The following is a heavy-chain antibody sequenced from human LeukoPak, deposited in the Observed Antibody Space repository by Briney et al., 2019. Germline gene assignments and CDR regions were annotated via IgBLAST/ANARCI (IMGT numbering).Heavy chain of an antibody. Sequence: GGSLRLSCAASGFTFSSYSMNWVRQAPGRRLEWVSVIRGSEGSTNYADSVRGRFTISRDNSKNTLYLQMNSLGAEDTAIYYCARVRPGLYPFVNWGQGARVTVSS. J-gene: IGHJ4*02. D-gene: IGHD6-6*01. V-gene: IGHV3-23*01. CDR1: GFTFSSYS. CDR3: ARVRPGLYPFVN. CDR2: IRGSEGST.